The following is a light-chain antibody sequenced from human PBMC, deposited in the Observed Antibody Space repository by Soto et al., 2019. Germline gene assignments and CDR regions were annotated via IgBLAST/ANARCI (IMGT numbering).Light chain of an antibody. Sequence: DIVMTQSPDSLAVSLGERATINCKSSQTIFYNSRNKDFLAWYQQKPGHPPKLLIYWASTRESGVPDRFSGSGSGTDFTLTISSLQAEDVALYFCQQYLTTPHTFGQGTRL. CDR1: QTIFYNSRNKDF. V-gene: IGKV4-1*01. J-gene: IGKJ2*01. CDR3: QQYLTTPHT. CDR2: WAS.